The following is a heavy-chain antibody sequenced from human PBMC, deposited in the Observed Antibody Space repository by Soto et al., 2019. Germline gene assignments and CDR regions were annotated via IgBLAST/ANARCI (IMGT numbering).Heavy chain of an antibody. V-gene: IGHV4-39*01. CDR3: ARQESGWFDP. J-gene: IGHJ5*02. CDR2: IYYSGST. Sequence: SETLSLTCTVSGGSISSSSYYWGWIRQPPGKGLEWIGSIYYSGSTYYNPSLKSRVTISVDTSKNQFSLKLSSVTAADTAVYYCARQESGWFDPWGQGTPVTVSS. D-gene: IGHD1-1*01. CDR1: GGSISSSSYY.